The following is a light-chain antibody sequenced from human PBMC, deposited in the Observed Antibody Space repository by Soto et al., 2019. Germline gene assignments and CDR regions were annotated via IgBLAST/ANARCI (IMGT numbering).Light chain of an antibody. Sequence: QSDLTQPASVSVSPGQSITISCTGTSSDVGSYNLVSWYQQHPGKAPKLMIYEGSKRPSGVSNRFSGSKSGNTASLTISGLQAEDEADYYCCSYAGSTLYVFGTGTKVTVL. CDR1: SSDVGSYNL. CDR3: CSYAGSTLYV. V-gene: IGLV2-23*01. CDR2: EGS. J-gene: IGLJ1*01.